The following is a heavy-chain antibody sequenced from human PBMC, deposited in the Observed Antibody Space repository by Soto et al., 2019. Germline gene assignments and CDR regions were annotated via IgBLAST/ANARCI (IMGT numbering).Heavy chain of an antibody. CDR1: GFTFSSYS. V-gene: IGHV3-21*01. CDR3: ARAPLARYYFDY. Sequence: EVQLVESGGGLVKPGGSLRLSCEASGFTFSSYSMNWVRQAPGKGLEWVSSISSSSSYIYYADSVKGRFTISRDNAKNLPELQKNGTRAEDTAVYYCARAPLARYYFDYWGQGTLVTVSS. J-gene: IGHJ4*02. CDR2: ISSSSSYI.